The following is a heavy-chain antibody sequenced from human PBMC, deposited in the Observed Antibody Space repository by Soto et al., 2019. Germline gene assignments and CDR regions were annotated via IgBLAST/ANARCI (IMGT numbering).Heavy chain of an antibody. J-gene: IGHJ4*02. Sequence: GGSLRLSCAASGFTFSSYGMHWVRQAPGKGLEWVAVIWYDGSNKYYADSVKGRFTISRDNSKNTLYLQMNSLRAEDTAVYYCAKNGLDNSPSAIDSWGPGTLVTVSS. CDR1: GFTFSSYG. V-gene: IGHV3-33*06. D-gene: IGHD2-8*01. CDR3: AKNGLDNSPSAIDS. CDR2: IWYDGSNK.